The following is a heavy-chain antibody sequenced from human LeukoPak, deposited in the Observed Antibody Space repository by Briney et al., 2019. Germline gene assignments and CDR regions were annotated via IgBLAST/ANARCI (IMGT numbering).Heavy chain of an antibody. J-gene: IGHJ4*02. D-gene: IGHD3-10*01. CDR2: INPNSGGT. CDR1: GYTFTGYY. Sequence: ASVKVSCKASGYTFTGYYMHWVRQAPGQGLEWMGWINPNSGGTNYAQKFQGRVTMTRDTSISTAYMELSRLRSDDTAVYYCAREELWFGEFYCLDYWGQGILVTVSS. V-gene: IGHV1-2*02. CDR3: AREELWFGEFYCLDY.